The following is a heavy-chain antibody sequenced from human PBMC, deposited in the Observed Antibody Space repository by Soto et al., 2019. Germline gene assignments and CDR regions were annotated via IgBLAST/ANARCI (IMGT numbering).Heavy chain of an antibody. CDR3: ARILTATGGHFDS. Sequence: SGPTLVNPTQTLTLTCSFSGFSLTTSGVGVGWVRQSPEKALEWLALIFWDDDKRYSPSLRSRLTIAKDTSKNQVVLTLTNVEPVDTATYYCARILTATGGHFDSWGQGALVTVS. CDR1: GFSLTTSGVG. D-gene: IGHD2-8*02. V-gene: IGHV2-5*02. CDR2: IFWDDDK. J-gene: IGHJ4*02.